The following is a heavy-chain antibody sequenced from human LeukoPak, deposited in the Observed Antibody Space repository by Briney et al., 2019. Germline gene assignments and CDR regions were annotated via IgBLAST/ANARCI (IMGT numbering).Heavy chain of an antibody. CDR2: IWYDGNNK. CDR1: GFIFSRYG. V-gene: IGHV3-33*01. Sequence: GRSLRLSCAASGFIFSRYGLHWVRQAPGKGLEWVAAIWYDGNNKYYADSVKGRFTISRDNSRNTLYLEMNSLRAEDTAVYYCAGDLYFHDSSGYYYGVDYWGQGTLVTVSS. D-gene: IGHD3-22*01. CDR3: AGDLYFHDSSGYYYGVDY. J-gene: IGHJ4*02.